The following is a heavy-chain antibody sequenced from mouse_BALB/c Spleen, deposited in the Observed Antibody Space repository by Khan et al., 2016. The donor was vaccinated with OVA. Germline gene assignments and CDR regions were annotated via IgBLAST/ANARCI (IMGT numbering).Heavy chain of an antibody. CDR1: GYTFTAYD. J-gene: IGHJ4*01. Sequence: QVQLQQSGPELVKPGASVKISCKASGYTFTAYDINWVKQRPGQGLEWIGWIYPGDGSTQCHEDFKGKATLTAARSSNTAYLQLSSLTSENSAVYFCAREGLRWVAMDYWGQGTSVSVSS. V-gene: IGHV1S56*01. CDR2: IYPGDGST. D-gene: IGHD2-4*01. CDR3: AREGLRWVAMDY.